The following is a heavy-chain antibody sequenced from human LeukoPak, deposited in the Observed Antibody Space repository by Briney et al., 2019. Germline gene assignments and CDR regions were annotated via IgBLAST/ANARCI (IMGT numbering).Heavy chain of an antibody. CDR3: ASDDTVVTASDY. J-gene: IGHJ4*02. CDR2: IIPIFGTA. V-gene: IGHV1-69*13. CDR1: GGTFSSYA. Sequence: SVKVSCKAFGGTFSSYAISWVRQAPGQGLEWMGGIIPIFGTANYAQKFQGRVTITADESTSTAYMELSSLRSEDTAVYYCASDDTVVTASDYWGQGTLVTVSS. D-gene: IGHD4-23*01.